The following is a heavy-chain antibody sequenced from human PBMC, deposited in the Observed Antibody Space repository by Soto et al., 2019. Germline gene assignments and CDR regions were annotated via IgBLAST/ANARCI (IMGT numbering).Heavy chain of an antibody. CDR3: ARGVGSDYVWGSYPNIWGSYYFDY. V-gene: IGHV4-30-4*01. D-gene: IGHD3-16*02. CDR2: IYYSGST. CDR1: SGSISSGDYY. J-gene: IGHJ4*02. Sequence: QVQLQESGPGLVKPSQTLSLTCTVSSGSISSGDYYWSWIRQPPGKGLEWIGYIYYSGSTYYNPSLKSRVTISVDTSKNQFSLKLSSVTAADTAVYYCARGVGSDYVWGSYPNIWGSYYFDYWGQGTLVTVSS.